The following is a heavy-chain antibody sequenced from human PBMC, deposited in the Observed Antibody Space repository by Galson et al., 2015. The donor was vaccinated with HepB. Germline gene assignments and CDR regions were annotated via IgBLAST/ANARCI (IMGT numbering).Heavy chain of an antibody. V-gene: IGHV6-1*01. CDR1: GDSVPSNSAA. J-gene: IGHJ5*02. Sequence: CAISGDSVPSNSAAWNWIRQSPSRGLEWLGRTYYRFKWYYDYAVSVKSRITINPDISKNQFSLQLNSVTPEDTAVYYCARNVYYDTSGYYYKPGWIDPWGQGTLVTVSS. CDR3: ARNVYYDTSGYYYKPGWIDP. CDR2: TYYRFKWYY. D-gene: IGHD3-22*01.